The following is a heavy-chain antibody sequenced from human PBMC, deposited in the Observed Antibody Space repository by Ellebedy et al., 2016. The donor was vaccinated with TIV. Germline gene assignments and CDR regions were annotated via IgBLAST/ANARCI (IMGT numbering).Heavy chain of an antibody. CDR1: GGIFRNYA. CDR3: ANWAGNVDSSSWFPPFDY. J-gene: IGHJ4*02. Sequence: SVKVSXKASGGIFRNYAISWVRQAPGQGLEWMGRIIPMLGIANYAQKFQGRVMITADKSTSTAYMELSSLRSEDTAVYYCANWAGNVDSSSWFPPFDYWGQGTLVTVSS. D-gene: IGHD6-13*01. CDR2: IIPMLGIA. V-gene: IGHV1-69*04.